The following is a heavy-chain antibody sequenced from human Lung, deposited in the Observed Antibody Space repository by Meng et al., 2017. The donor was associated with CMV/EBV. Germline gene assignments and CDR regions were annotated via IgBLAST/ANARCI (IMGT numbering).Heavy chain of an antibody. CDR3: LRRSGGSV. J-gene: IGHJ1*01. Sequence: GSGPTLASPWVTLSLTCAVSGDAITNHNGWAWVRQPPVKGLEWIGEISHRGSSAYNPSLKSRVSMSIDKSKNQFSLKLTSVTAADTAVYHCLRRSGGSVWGQGTLVTVSS. CDR1: GDAITNHNG. CDR2: ISHRGSS. V-gene: IGHV4-4*02. D-gene: IGHD3-10*01.